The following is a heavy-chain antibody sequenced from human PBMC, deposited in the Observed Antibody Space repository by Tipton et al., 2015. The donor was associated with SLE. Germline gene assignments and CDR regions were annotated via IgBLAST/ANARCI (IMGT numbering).Heavy chain of an antibody. CDR2: ISSSGSII. CDR1: GFIFSDHY. D-gene: IGHD2-2*01. J-gene: IGHJ4*02. V-gene: IGHV3-11*01. CDR3: ARDPPESLVIPASDGFFDY. Sequence: SLRLSCAASGFIFSDHYMSWIRQAPGKGLEWLSYISSSGSIIYYADSVKGRFAISRDNAKKLLYPQMNSLRVEDTAVYYCARDPPESLVIPASDGFFDYWGQGALVTVSS.